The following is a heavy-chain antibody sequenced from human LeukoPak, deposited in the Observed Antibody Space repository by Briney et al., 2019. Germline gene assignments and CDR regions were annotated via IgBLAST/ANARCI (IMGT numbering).Heavy chain of an antibody. J-gene: IGHJ4*02. CDR2: ISRDGATT. CDR3: VRLLDIDY. D-gene: IGHD1-1*01. V-gene: IGHV3-74*01. Sequence: GGSLILSCAASGFTFRNYWMHWVRQAPGKGLVWVSRISRDGATTHYAGSVKGRFTISRDNAKNMVYLQMDSLSAEDTAVYYCVRLLDIDYWGQGTLVTVSS. CDR1: GFTFRNYW.